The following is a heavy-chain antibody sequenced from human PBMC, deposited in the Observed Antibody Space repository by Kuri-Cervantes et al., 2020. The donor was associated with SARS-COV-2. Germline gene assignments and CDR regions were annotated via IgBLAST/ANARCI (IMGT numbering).Heavy chain of an antibody. J-gene: IGHJ4*02. Sequence: GESLKISCAASGFTFSSYGMHWVRQAPGKGLEWVAVISYDGSNKYYADSVKGRFTISRDNSKNTLYLQMNSLRAEDTAVYYCAKSLRQGWLQQWGVFDYWGQGTLVTVSS. CDR3: AKSLRQGWLQQWGVFDY. D-gene: IGHD5-24*01. CDR2: ISYDGSNK. V-gene: IGHV3-30*18. CDR1: GFTFSSYG.